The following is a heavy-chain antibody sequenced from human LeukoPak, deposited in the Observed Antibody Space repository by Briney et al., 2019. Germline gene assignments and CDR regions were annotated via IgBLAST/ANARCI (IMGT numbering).Heavy chain of an antibody. CDR1: GFTFSSYA. V-gene: IGHV3-23*01. Sequence: GGSLRLSCAASGFTFSSYAMSWVRQAPGKGLEWVSAISGSGGKTYYADSVKGRFTISRDNSKNTLYLQMNSLRAEDTAVYYCAKDPRYCSSTSCVDYWGQGTLVTVSS. J-gene: IGHJ4*02. CDR2: ISGSGGKT. CDR3: AKDPRYCSSTSCVDY. D-gene: IGHD2-2*01.